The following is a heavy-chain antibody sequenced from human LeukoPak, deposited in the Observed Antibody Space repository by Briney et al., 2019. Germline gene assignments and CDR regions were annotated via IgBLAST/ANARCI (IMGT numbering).Heavy chain of an antibody. CDR2: ISYDGSNK. CDR1: GFTFSTYA. Sequence: GRSLRLSCAASGFTFSTYAIHWVRQAPGKGLEWVAVISYDGSNKYYADSVKGRFTISRDNSKNTLFLQMNSLRAEDTAVYYCARVVAATGGIDYWGQGTLVTVTS. V-gene: IGHV3-30*07. CDR3: ARVVAATGGIDY. J-gene: IGHJ4*02. D-gene: IGHD2-15*01.